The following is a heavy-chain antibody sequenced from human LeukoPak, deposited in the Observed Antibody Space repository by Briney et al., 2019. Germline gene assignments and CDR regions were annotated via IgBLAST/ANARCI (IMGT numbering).Heavy chain of an antibody. V-gene: IGHV3-21*01. CDR2: ISSSSSYI. J-gene: IGHJ4*02. Sequence: GGSLRLXCAASGFTFSSYSMNWVRQAPGKGLEWVSSISSSSSYIYYADSVKGRFTISRDNAKNSLYLQMNSLRAEDTAVYYCARDEYSSSSGFDYWGQGTLVTVSS. CDR3: ARDEYSSSSGFDY. D-gene: IGHD6-6*01. CDR1: GFTFSSYS.